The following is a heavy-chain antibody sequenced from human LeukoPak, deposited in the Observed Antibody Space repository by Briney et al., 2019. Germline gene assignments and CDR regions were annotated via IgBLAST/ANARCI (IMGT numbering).Heavy chain of an antibody. CDR1: GHTFTSYA. CDR2: IIPIFGTA. D-gene: IGHD1-14*01. J-gene: IGHJ6*03. V-gene: IGHV1-69*13. CDR3: ARVHVDVSVYGYYYYYMDV. Sequence: SVKVSCKASGHTFTSYAISWVRQAPGQGVEWMGGIIPIFGTANYAQKFQGRVTITADESTSTAYMELSSLRSEDTAVYYCARVHVDVSVYGYYYYYMDVWGKGTTVTISS.